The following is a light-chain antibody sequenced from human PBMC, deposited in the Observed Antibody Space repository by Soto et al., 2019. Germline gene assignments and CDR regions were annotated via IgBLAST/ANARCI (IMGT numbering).Light chain of an antibody. Sequence: QLVLTQPPSASGTPGQRVTISCSGSSSNIGSNSVNWYQQLPGTAPKLLVYGNNQRPSGVPDRFSGSKSGTSASLAISGLQSEDEADYYCATWDDNLSGVVFGGGTKLTVL. J-gene: IGLJ2*01. CDR3: ATWDDNLSGVV. CDR2: GNN. V-gene: IGLV1-44*01. CDR1: SSNIGSNS.